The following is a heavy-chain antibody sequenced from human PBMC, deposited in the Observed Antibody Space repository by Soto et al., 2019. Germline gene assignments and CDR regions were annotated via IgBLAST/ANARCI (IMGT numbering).Heavy chain of an antibody. V-gene: IGHV4-34*01. D-gene: IGHD6-19*01. J-gene: IGHJ5*02. CDR3: ARGKVAGYSSGXYRLGYWFDP. CDR1: GGSFSGYY. CDR2: INHSGST. Sequence: SETLSLTCAVYGGSFSGYYWSWIRQPPGKGLEWIGEINHSGSTNYNPSLKSRVTISVDTSKNQFSLKLSSVTAADTAVYYCARGKVAGYSSGXYRLGYWFDPWGQGTLVTVSS.